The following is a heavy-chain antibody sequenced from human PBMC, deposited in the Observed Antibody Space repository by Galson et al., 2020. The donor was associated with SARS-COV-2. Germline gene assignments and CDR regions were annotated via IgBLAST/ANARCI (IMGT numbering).Heavy chain of an antibody. CDR2: IYYSGST. CDR3: ARQLATIVVVITPWFDP. J-gene: IGHJ5*02. D-gene: IGHD3-22*01. Sequence: SETLSLTCTVSGGSISSSSYYWGWIRQPPGKGLEWIGSIYYSGSTYYNPSLKSRVTISVDTSKNQFSLKLSSVTAADTAVYYCARQLATIVVVITPWFDPWGQGTLVTVSS. V-gene: IGHV4-39*01. CDR1: GGSISSSSYY.